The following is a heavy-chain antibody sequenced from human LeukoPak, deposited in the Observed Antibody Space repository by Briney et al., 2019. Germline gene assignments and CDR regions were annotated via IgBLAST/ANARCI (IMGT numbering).Heavy chain of an antibody. J-gene: IGHJ4*02. CDR2: INPNSGGT. Sequence: ASVKVSCKAYRYTFTGYNVHWVRQAPGQGLEWMGWINPNSGGTNYAQKFQGRVTMTRVTSLNTAYMELSSLRSEDTAVYYCISEVSLAYWGQGTLVTVSS. CDR1: RYTFTGYN. V-gene: IGHV1-2*02. CDR3: ISEVSLAY. D-gene: IGHD1-26*01.